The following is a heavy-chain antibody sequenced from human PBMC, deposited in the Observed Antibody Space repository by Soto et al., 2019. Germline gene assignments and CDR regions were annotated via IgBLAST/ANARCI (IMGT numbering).Heavy chain of an antibody. CDR2: ISYDVTNK. CDR3: AKDLRIAVAGTDYFDS. V-gene: IGHV3-30*18. J-gene: IGHJ4*02. Sequence: GGSLRLSCAASGFSFSSYGMHWVRQAPGKGLEWVAVISYDVTNKYYADSVKGRFTISRDNSKNTLYLQMNSLRADDTAVYYCAKDLRIAVAGTDYFDSWGQGTLVTVS. D-gene: IGHD6-19*01. CDR1: GFSFSSYG.